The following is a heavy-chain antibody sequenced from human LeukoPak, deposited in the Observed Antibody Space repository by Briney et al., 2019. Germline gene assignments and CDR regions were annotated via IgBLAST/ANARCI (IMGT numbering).Heavy chain of an antibody. V-gene: IGHV3-30-3*01. CDR1: GFTFSSYA. D-gene: IGHD2-2*01. J-gene: IGHJ5*02. CDR2: ISYDGSNK. Sequence: GGSLRLSCAASGFTFSSYAMHWVRQAPGKGLEWVAVISYDGSNKYYADFVKGRFTISRDNSKNTLYLQMNSLRAEDTAVYYCARDARIGYCSSTSCYGENWFDPWGQGTLVTVSS. CDR3: ARDARIGYCSSTSCYGENWFDP.